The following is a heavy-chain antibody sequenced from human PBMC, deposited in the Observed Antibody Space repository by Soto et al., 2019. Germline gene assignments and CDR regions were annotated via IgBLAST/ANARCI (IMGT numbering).Heavy chain of an antibody. D-gene: IGHD3-22*01. CDR3: ARADYYDSSGYFDY. V-gene: IGHV4-59*01. Sequence: SETLSLTCTVSGGSISSYYWSWIRQPPGKGLEWIGYIYYSGSTNYNPSLKSRVTISVDTSKNQFSLKLSSVTAADTAVYYCARADYYDSSGYFDYWGQGTLVTVSS. CDR1: GGSISSYY. J-gene: IGHJ4*02. CDR2: IYYSGST.